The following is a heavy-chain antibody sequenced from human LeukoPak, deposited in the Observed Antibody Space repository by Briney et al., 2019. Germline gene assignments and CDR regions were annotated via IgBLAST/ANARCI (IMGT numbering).Heavy chain of an antibody. CDR1: GYTFTSYG. J-gene: IGHJ4*02. Sequence: ASVKVSCKASGYTFTSYGISWARQAPGQGLEWMGWISAYNGNTNYAQKLQGRVTMTTDTSTSTAYVELSSLRSEDTAVYYCARVGVSWELDYWGQGTLVTVSS. D-gene: IGHD1-26*01. CDR3: ARVGVSWELDY. CDR2: ISAYNGNT. V-gene: IGHV1-18*01.